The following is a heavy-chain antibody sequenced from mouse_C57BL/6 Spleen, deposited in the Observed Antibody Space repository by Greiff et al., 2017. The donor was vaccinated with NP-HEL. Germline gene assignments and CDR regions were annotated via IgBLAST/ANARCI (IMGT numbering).Heavy chain of an antibody. CDR2: INPNNGGT. D-gene: IGHD1-1*01. CDR3: ARGGSSYRFAY. CDR1: GYTFTDYN. Sequence: VHVKQSGPELVKPGASVKMSCKASGYTFTDYNMHWVKQSHGKSLEWIGYINPNNGGTSYNQKFKGKATLTVNKSSSTAYMELRSLTSEDSAVYYCARGGSSYRFAYWGQGTLVTVSA. J-gene: IGHJ3*01. V-gene: IGHV1-22*01.